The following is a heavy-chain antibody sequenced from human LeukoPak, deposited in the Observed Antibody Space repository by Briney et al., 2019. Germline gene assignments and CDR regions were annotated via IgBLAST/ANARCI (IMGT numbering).Heavy chain of an antibody. V-gene: IGHV3-30*02. CDR3: AKVSYSSGWLDY. CDR2: IRYDGSNK. CDR1: GFTFSNYG. D-gene: IGHD6-19*01. J-gene: IGHJ4*02. Sequence: GGSLRLSCVTSGFTFSNYGMHWVRQAPGKGLEWVAFIRYDGSNKYYADSVKGLFTISRDNSKNTLYLQMNSLRAEDTAVYYCAKVSYSSGWLDYWGQGTLVTVSS.